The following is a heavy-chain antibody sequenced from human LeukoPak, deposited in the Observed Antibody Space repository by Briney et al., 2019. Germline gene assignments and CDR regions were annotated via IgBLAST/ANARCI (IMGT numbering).Heavy chain of an antibody. CDR3: ARVGKSGHSYYFDF. CDR1: GFTFSSYA. J-gene: IGHJ4*02. D-gene: IGHD3-3*01. V-gene: IGHV3-23*01. CDR2: ISGSGGST. Sequence: GGSLRLSCAASGFTFSSYAMSWVRQAPGKGLEWVSAISGSGGSTYYADSVKGRFTISRENAKNSLYLQMNSLRAGDTAVYYCARVGKSGHSYYFDFWGQGTLVTVSS.